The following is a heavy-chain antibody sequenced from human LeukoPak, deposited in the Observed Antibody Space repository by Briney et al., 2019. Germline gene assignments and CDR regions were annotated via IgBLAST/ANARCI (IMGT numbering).Heavy chain of an antibody. CDR1: GFTLSSYA. J-gene: IGHJ4*02. CDR2: IRYDGSNK. CDR3: AKDSGSYYRLLDY. D-gene: IGHD1-26*01. V-gene: IGHV3-30*02. Sequence: GGSLRLSCAASGFTLSSYAMRWVRQAPGKGLEWVAFIRYDGSNKYYADSVKGRFSISRDNSKNTLYLQMNSLRAEDTAVYYCAKDSGSYYRLLDYWGQGTLVTVSS.